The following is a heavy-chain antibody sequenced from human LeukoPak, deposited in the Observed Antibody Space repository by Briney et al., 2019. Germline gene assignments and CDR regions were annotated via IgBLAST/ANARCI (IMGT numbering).Heavy chain of an antibody. D-gene: IGHD4-17*01. Sequence: PGGSLRLSCAASGFTFSSYGMHWVRQAPGKGLEWVSAISGSGGSTYYADSVKGRFTISRDNSKNTLYLQMNSLRAEDTAVYYCAKREVTTVTTWYFQHWGQGTLVTVSS. CDR3: AKREVTTVTTWYFQH. J-gene: IGHJ1*01. V-gene: IGHV3-23*01. CDR2: ISGSGGST. CDR1: GFTFSSYG.